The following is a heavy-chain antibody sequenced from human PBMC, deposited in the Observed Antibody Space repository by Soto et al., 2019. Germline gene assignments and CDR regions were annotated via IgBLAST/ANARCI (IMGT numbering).Heavy chain of an antibody. V-gene: IGHV4-39*01. CDR3: VRHGSGRDDAFDI. CDR2: IYYSGST. Sequence: QLQVQESGPGLVKPSETLSLTCTVSGASISTSSYSWGWIRQPPGKGLEWIGTIYYSGSTYYNPSLRSRVTISVDTSKTQLSLELSSVTAADTAVFYWVRHGSGRDDAFDIWGQGTMVIVSS. J-gene: IGHJ3*02. CDR1: GASISTSSYS. D-gene: IGHD3-10*01.